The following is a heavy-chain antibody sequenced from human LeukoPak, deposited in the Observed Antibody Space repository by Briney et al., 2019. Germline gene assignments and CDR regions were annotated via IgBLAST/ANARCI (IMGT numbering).Heavy chain of an antibody. J-gene: IGHJ4*02. Sequence: SETLSLTCAVYGGSFSGYYWSWIRQPPGKGLEWIGEINHSGSTNYNPSLKSRVTISVDTSKNQFSLKLSSVTAADTAVYYCARGRGDVDTAIVDGGIDYWGKGTLVTVS. CDR2: INHSGST. D-gene: IGHD5-18*01. CDR3: ARGRGDVDTAIVDGGIDY. V-gene: IGHV4-34*01. CDR1: GGSFSGYY.